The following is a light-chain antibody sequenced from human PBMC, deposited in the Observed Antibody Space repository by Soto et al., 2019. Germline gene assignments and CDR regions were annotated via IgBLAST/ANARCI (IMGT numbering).Light chain of an antibody. CDR3: SSYTSISTLYV. CDR2: EVS. Sequence: QSALTQPASVSGSPGQSITISCTGTNSDVGGYNYVSWYQQHPGKAPELMIYEVSHWPSGVSNRFSGSKSDNTAPLTISGLQAEDEADYYCSSYTSISTLYVFGTGTKVTVL. CDR1: NSDVGGYNY. J-gene: IGLJ1*01. V-gene: IGLV2-14*01.